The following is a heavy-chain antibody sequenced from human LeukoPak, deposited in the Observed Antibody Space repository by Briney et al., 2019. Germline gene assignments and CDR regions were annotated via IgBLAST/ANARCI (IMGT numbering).Heavy chain of an antibody. CDR2: IYSGGST. D-gene: IGHD2-15*01. J-gene: IGHJ3*02. V-gene: IGHV3-53*01. CDR1: GFTVSSNY. CDR3: AREVAADDAFDI. Sequence: PGGSLRLSCAASGFTVSSNYMSWVRQAPGKGLEWVSVIYSGGSTYYAGSVKGRFTISRDNSKNTLYLQMNSLRAEDTAVYYCAREVAADDAFDIWGQGTMVTVSS.